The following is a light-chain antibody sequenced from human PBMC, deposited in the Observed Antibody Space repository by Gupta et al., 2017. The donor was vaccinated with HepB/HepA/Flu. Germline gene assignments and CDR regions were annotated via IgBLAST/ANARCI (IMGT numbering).Light chain of an antibody. V-gene: IGKV3-15*01. Sequence: IVMTQSPATLSVSPGERATLSCRANQSVSSNLAWYQQKPGQAPRLLIYGASTRATGIPARFSGSGSGTEFTLTISSLQSEDFAVYYCQQYNNWPLTFGGGTKVEIK. CDR2: GAS. CDR3: QQYNNWPLT. J-gene: IGKJ4*01. CDR1: QSVSSN.